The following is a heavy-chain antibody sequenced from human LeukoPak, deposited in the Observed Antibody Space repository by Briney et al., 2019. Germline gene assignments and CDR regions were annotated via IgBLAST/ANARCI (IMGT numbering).Heavy chain of an antibody. V-gene: IGHV1-2*07. CDR1: GFTFTGYY. Sequence: GASVKVSCKASGFTFTGYYMHWVRQAPGQGLEWMGWINPNSGDTNSAHKFQDRVTINRDTSINTAYMELRRLTSDDTAVYYCARIPGSSLGAEYFQHWGQGTLVAVSS. CDR2: INPNSGDT. J-gene: IGHJ1*01. D-gene: IGHD6-6*01. CDR3: ARIPGSSLGAEYFQH.